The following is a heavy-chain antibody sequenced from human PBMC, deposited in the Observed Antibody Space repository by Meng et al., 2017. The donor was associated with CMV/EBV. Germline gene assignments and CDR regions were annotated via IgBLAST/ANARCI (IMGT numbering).Heavy chain of an antibody. CDR3: AKDLLRYCSSTSCPFGMDV. CDR2: IWYDGSNK. V-gene: IGHV3-33*06. Sequence: GGSLRLSCAASGFTFSSYGMHWVRQAPGKGLEGVAVIWYDGSNKYYADSVKGRFTISRDNSKNTLYLQMNSLRAEDTAVYYCAKDLLRYCSSTSCPFGMDVWGQGTTVTVSS. D-gene: IGHD2-2*01. J-gene: IGHJ6*02. CDR1: GFTFSSYG.